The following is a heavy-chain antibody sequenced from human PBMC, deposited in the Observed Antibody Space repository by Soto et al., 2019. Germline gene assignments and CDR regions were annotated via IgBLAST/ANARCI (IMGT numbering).Heavy chain of an antibody. CDR2: IYPGDSDT. CDR1: GYSFTSYW. D-gene: IGHD2-8*01. J-gene: IGHJ3*02. Sequence: GESLKISCKGSGYSFTSYWIGWVRQMPGRGLKRMGIIYPGDSDTRYSPSFQGQVTISADKSISTAYLQWSSLKASDTAIYYCASGPLLGYCKNGICYKKEADAFDIWGQGTMVTVS. V-gene: IGHV5-51*01. CDR3: ASGPLLGYCKNGICYKKEADAFDI.